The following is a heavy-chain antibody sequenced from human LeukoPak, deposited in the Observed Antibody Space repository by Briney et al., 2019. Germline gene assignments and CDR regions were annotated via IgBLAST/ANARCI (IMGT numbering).Heavy chain of an antibody. J-gene: IGHJ4*02. Sequence: ASVKVSCKASGYTFTSYGISWVRQAPGQGLEWMGWISAYNGNTNYAQKLQGRVTMTTDTSTSTAYMELRSPRSDDTAVYYCARVHRYCSGGSCYDYWGQGTLVTVSS. D-gene: IGHD2-15*01. CDR2: ISAYNGNT. CDR3: ARVHRYCSGGSCYDY. CDR1: GYTFTSYG. V-gene: IGHV1-18*01.